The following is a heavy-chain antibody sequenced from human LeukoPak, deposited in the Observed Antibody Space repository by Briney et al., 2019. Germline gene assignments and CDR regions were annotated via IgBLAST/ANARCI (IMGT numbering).Heavy chain of an antibody. CDR3: AIDVQSAWYDY. CDR1: RFTFSNYG. CDR2: IWHDGSNN. D-gene: IGHD2-15*01. Sequence: GGSLRLSCAASRFTFSNYGMHWVRQAPGKGLEWVADIWHDGSNNFYADSVRGRFIISRDNSKNTMYLQMNSLRAEDTALYYGAIDVQSAWYDYWGQGTLVTVSS. J-gene: IGHJ4*02. V-gene: IGHV3-33*01.